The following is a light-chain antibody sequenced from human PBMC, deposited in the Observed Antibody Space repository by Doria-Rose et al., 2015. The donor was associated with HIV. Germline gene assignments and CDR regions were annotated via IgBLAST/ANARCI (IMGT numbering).Light chain of an antibody. Sequence: PSSLSASIGNRVTITCRASQTASTYLNWFQQEPGKAPKLLIYAASRLQSGVPSRFSGSGSGTDFTLTISGLQPGDFATYYCQQTYSSPPWTFGQGTKVEMK. CDR3: QQTYSSPPWT. J-gene: IGKJ1*01. V-gene: IGKV1-39*01. CDR1: QTASTY. CDR2: AAS.